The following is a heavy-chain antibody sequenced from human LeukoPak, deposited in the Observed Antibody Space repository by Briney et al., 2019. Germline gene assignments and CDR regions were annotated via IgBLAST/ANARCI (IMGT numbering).Heavy chain of an antibody. J-gene: IGHJ4*02. CDR3: AREYGAGSYTGIDY. CDR2: ISAYNSAYNYKT. CDR1: GYTFINYG. Sequence: GASVKVSCKASGYTFINYGITWVRQAPGQGLEWMGWISAYNSAYNYKTHFAQKFQVRVTMTTDTSTNTGYMELRSLRSDDTAVYYCAREYGAGSYTGIDYWGQGTLVTVSS. D-gene: IGHD3-10*01. V-gene: IGHV1-18*01.